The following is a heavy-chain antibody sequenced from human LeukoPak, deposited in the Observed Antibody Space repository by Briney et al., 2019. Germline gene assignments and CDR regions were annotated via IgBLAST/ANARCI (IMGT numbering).Heavy chain of an antibody. J-gene: IGHJ4*02. V-gene: IGHV3-43*02. CDR3: AKKSGAPANYDY. CDR1: GFTFDEHP. D-gene: IGHD6-13*01. Sequence: ETGGSLRLSWAASGFTFDEHPMHWVRQGPGKGLEWVALVSGDGDSTSYADSVKGRFTIARDNSKNSVFLQMNSLRTEDSALYYCAKKSGAPANYDYWGEGALVTVSS. CDR2: VSGDGDST.